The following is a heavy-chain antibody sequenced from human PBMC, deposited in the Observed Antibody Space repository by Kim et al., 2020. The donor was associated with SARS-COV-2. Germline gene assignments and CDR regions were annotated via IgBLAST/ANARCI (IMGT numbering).Heavy chain of an antibody. CDR1: GYTFTSYA. Sequence: ASVKVSCKASGYTFTSYAMHWVRQAPGQRLEWMGWINAGNGNTKYSQKFQGRVTITRDTSASTAYMELSSLRSEDTAVYYCAREVYYYDSSGYPYYYGMDVWGQGTTVTVSS. CDR2: INAGNGNT. V-gene: IGHV1-3*01. CDR3: AREVYYYDSSGYPYYYGMDV. J-gene: IGHJ6*02. D-gene: IGHD3-22*01.